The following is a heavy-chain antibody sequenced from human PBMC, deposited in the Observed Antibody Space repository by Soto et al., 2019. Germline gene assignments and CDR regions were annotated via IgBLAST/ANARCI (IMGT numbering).Heavy chain of an antibody. J-gene: IGHJ4*02. CDR3: ARVAY. Sequence: GGSLRLSCEASGFTFSRVSRNWVRQVPGKGLEWVASISSASSETWYADSVKGRFIISRDNAQNSLFLQMNTLRPEDSAIYYCARVAYWGPGTQVTVSS. CDR1: GFTFSRVS. V-gene: IGHV3-21*01. CDR2: ISSASSET.